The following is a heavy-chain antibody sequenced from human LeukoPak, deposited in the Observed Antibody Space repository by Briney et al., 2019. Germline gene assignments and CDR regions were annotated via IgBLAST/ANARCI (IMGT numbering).Heavy chain of an antibody. D-gene: IGHD6-13*01. J-gene: IGHJ4*02. V-gene: IGHV1-2*02. CDR1: GYTFTGHY. CDR2: INPNSGGT. CDR3: ASRGEGSSWTFDY. Sequence: ASVKVSCKASGYTFTGHYMHWVRQAPGQGLEWMGWINPNSGGTNYAQKFQGRVTMTRDTSVSTAYMELSSLRSDDTAVYYCASRGEGSSWTFDYWGQGTLVTVSS.